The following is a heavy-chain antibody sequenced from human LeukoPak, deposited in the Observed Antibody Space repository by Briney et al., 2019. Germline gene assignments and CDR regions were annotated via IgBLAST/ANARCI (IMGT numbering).Heavy chain of an antibody. D-gene: IGHD2-15*01. J-gene: IGHJ4*02. Sequence: ASVKVSCKASGYTFTSYDINWVRQATGQGLEWMGWMNPNSGNTGCAQKFQGRVTMTRNTSISTAYMELSSLRSEDTAVYYCAREARYCSGGSCYSVYYFDYWGQGTLVTISS. CDR1: GYTFTSYD. CDR3: AREARYCSGGSCYSVYYFDY. CDR2: MNPNSGNT. V-gene: IGHV1-8*01.